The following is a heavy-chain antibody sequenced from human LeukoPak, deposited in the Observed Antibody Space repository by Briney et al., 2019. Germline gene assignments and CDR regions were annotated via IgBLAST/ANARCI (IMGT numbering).Heavy chain of an antibody. CDR1: GFIFSSYD. CDR3: VRPTASGWDLFAY. CDR2: ISPIITYT. J-gene: IGHJ4*02. Sequence: PGGSLRLSCAASGFIFSSYDIHWVRQAPGKGLEWVASISPIITYTYYADSVRGRFTISRDNAQNSVDLQMDALADDDTAVYYCVRPTASGWDLFAYWGQGTLVTVSS. V-gene: IGHV3-21*06. D-gene: IGHD6-19*01.